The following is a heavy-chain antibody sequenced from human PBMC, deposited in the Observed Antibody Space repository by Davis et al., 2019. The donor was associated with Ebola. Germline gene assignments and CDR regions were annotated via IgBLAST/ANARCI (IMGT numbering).Heavy chain of an antibody. CDR1: GFTFGDYA. CDR2: IRSKAYGGTT. CDR3: TRASMVRGVIRAFDI. J-gene: IGHJ3*02. D-gene: IGHD3-10*01. V-gene: IGHV3-49*03. Sequence: GESLKISCTASGFTFGDYAMSWFRQAPGKGLEWVGFIRSKAYGGTTEYAASVKGRFTISRDDSKSIAYLQMNSLKTEDTAVYYCTRASMVRGVIRAFDIWGQGTMVTVSS.